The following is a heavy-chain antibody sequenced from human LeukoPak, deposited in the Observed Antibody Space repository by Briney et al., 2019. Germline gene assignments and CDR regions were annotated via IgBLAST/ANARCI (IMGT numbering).Heavy chain of an antibody. CDR1: GGSISSYY. Sequence: PSETLSLTCTVSGGSISSYYWGWIRQSPGKGLEWIGSIFYSGSTYYNPSLKSRVTISIDTSENQFSLKLSSVTAADTAVYYCATTPALAVAGTLDPKGWGQGTLVTVSS. CDR3: ATTPALAVAGTLDPKG. V-gene: IGHV4-39*01. D-gene: IGHD6-19*01. CDR2: IFYSGST. J-gene: IGHJ4*02.